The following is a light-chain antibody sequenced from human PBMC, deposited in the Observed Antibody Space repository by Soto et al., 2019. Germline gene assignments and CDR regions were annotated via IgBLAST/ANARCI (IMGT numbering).Light chain of an antibody. J-gene: IGKJ1*01. CDR1: QSISSW. V-gene: IGKV1-5*03. CDR3: QQYNDNWT. Sequence: DIQMTQSPSTLSASVGDRVTITCRASQSISSWLAWYQQKPGKAPKLLIYKASTLRSGVPSRFSGSGSGTEFTLAISSLQPDDSATYYCQQYNDNWTFGQVTKVEIK. CDR2: KAS.